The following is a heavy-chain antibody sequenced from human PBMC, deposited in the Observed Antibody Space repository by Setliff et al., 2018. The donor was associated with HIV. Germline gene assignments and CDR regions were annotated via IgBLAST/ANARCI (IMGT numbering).Heavy chain of an antibody. CDR1: GDSISSGNYF. CDR2: IYTSGST. Sequence: SETLSLTCTVSGDSISSGNYFWSWIRQSAGKGLEWVGHIYTSGSTDYNPSFRRRASISLDTSKNQFSLKMTSVTAADTAVYFCARFNALLGSSTYYDYWGPGLLVTVSS. V-gene: IGHV4-61*09. D-gene: IGHD3-22*01. CDR3: ARFNALLGSSTYYDY. J-gene: IGHJ4*02.